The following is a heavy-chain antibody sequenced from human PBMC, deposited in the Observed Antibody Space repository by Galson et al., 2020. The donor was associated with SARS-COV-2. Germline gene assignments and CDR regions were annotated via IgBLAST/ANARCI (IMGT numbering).Heavy chain of an antibody. CDR1: GGTFSGYS. V-gene: IGHV4-34*01. D-gene: IGHD3-10*01. CDR2: INIGGNT. Sequence: SETLSLTCAVYGGTFSGYSWTWIRQSPGKGLEWIGEINIGGNTNYSPSLRSRVTLSVDTSKNQFSLKLRSVTAADTALHYCARGHRGVVPSPVLGLGPWYSCYYMDVWDKGTTVTVSS. J-gene: IGHJ6*03. CDR3: ARGHRGVVPSPVLGLGPWYSCYYMDV.